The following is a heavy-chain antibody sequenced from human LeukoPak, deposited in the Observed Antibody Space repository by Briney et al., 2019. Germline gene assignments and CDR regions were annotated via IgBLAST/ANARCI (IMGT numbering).Heavy chain of an antibody. V-gene: IGHV3-23*01. J-gene: IGHJ4*02. CDR1: RFTFSSYA. Sequence: GGSLRLSCAASRFTFSSYAMGWVRQAPGKGLEWVSGISASGGSTYYADSVKGRFTISRDNSKNTVHLQMNSLRAEDTAVYYCANADYSNYLPMNYWGKGTLVTVSS. D-gene: IGHD4-11*01. CDR3: ANADYSNYLPMNY. CDR2: ISASGGST.